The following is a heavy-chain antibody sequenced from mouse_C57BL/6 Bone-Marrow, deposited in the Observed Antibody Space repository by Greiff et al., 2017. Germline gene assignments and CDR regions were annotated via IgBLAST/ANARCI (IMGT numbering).Heavy chain of an antibody. V-gene: IGHV1-7*01. D-gene: IGHD2-1*01. J-gene: IGHJ4*01. CDR3: ARYGNYYSCYAIAY. CDR2: INPSSGYT. CDR1: GYTFTSYW. Sequence: QVQLQQSGAELAKPGASVKLSCKASGYTFTSYWMHWVKQRPGQGLEWIGYINPSSGYTKYNQKFKDTATLTADKSSSTAYMQMSSLTYEDSAVYYCARYGNYYSCYAIAYWGQGTSVTVS.